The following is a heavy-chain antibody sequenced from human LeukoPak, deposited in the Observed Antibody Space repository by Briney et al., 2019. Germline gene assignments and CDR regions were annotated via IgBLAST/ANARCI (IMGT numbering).Heavy chain of an antibody. V-gene: IGHV1-18*01. CDR2: ISAYNGKT. Sequence: ASVKVSCKASGYTFTSYGISWVRQAPGQGLEWMGWISAYNGKTNYAQKLQGRVTMTTDKSTSTAYMELRSLRSDDTAVYYCARVVYCSGGGCFSNWFDPWGQGTLVTVSS. D-gene: IGHD2-15*01. CDR1: GYTFTSYG. CDR3: ARVVYCSGGGCFSNWFDP. J-gene: IGHJ5*02.